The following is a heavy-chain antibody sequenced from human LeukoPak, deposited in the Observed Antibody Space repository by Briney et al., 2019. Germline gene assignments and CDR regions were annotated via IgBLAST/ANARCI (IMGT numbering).Heavy chain of an antibody. D-gene: IGHD2-15*01. CDR1: GGSFSGYY. CDR3: AASVVVVAARDY. CDR2: VNHSGST. Sequence: SETLSLTCAVYGGSFSGYYWSWIRHPPGKGLEWIGEVNHSGSTNYNPSLKSRVTISVDTSKNQFSLKLSSVTAADTAVYYCAASVVVVAARDYWGQGTLVTVSS. V-gene: IGHV4-34*01. J-gene: IGHJ4*02.